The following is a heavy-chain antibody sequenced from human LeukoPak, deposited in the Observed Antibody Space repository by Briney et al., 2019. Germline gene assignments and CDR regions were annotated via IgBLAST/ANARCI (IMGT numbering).Heavy chain of an antibody. V-gene: IGHV3-21*01. CDR3: ARVWDSSSASDAFDI. CDR1: GFTFSSYS. CDR2: ISSSSSYI. Sequence: GGSLRLSCAASGFTFSSYSMNWVRQAPGKGLEWVSSISSSSSYIYYADSVKGRFTISRDNAKNSLYLQMNSLRAEDTAVYYCARVWDSSSASDAFDIWGQGTMVTVSS. D-gene: IGHD6-6*01. J-gene: IGHJ3*02.